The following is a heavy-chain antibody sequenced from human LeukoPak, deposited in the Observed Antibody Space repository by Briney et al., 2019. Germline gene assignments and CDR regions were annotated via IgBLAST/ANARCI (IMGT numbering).Heavy chain of an antibody. J-gene: IGHJ4*02. CDR2: IYYSGST. CDR1: GGSISSGGYY. Sequence: SETLFLTCTVSGGSISSGGYYWSWIRQHPGKGLEWIGYIYYSGSTYYNPSLKSRVTISVDTSKNQFSLKLSSVTAADTAVYYCARDQYSSSSMGTPFDYWGQGTLVTVSS. V-gene: IGHV4-31*03. CDR3: ARDQYSSSSMGTPFDY. D-gene: IGHD6-6*01.